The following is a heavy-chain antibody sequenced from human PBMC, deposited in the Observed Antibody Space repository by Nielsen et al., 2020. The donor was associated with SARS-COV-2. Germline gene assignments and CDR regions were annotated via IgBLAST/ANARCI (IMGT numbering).Heavy chain of an antibody. CDR2: ISYDGSNK. CDR3: ARRAPRGYCGGDCYSDY. Sequence: VRQCPGKGLEWVAVISYDGSNKYYADSVKGRFTISRDNSKNTLYLQMNSLRAEDTAVYYCARRAPRGYCGGDCYSDYWGQGTLVTVSS. J-gene: IGHJ4*02. D-gene: IGHD2-21*02. V-gene: IGHV3-30-3*01.